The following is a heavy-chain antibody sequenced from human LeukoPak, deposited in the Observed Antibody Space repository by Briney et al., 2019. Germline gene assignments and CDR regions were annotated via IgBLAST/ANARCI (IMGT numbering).Heavy chain of an antibody. CDR3: ARGSRLGGFDP. D-gene: IGHD3-16*01. CDR2: INPSAGST. Sequence: GASVKVSCKASGYTFTNSYMHWVRQAPGQGLEWMGIINPSAGSTSYAQKFQGRVTMTRDTSTSTVYMELSSLRSEDTAVYYCARGSRLGGFDPWGQGTLVTVSS. J-gene: IGHJ5*02. V-gene: IGHV1-46*01. CDR1: GYTFTNSY.